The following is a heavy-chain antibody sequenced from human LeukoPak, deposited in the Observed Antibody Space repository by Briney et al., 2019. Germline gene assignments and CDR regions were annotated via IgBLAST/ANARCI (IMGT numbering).Heavy chain of an antibody. J-gene: IGHJ4*02. D-gene: IGHD2-2*02. CDR1: GFTFSSYA. CDR2: ISGSGGST. CDR3: AKGLLGVVVPAAIDY. V-gene: IGHV3-23*01. Sequence: PGGSLRLSCAASGFTFSSYAMSWVRQAPGKGLEWVSAISGSGGSTYYADSVKGRFTISRDNSKNTLYLQMNSLRAEDTAVYYCAKGLLGVVVPAAIDYWGQGTLVTVSS.